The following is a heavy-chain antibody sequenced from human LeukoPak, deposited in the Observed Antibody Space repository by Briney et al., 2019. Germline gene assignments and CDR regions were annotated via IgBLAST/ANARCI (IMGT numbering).Heavy chain of an antibody. Sequence: SETLSLTCTVSGGSISSYYWSWIRQPPGKGLEWIGYIYYSGSTNYNPSLKSRVTISVDTSKNQFSLKLSSVTAADTAVYYCARGHPPGRLFDYWGQGTLVTVSS. CDR3: ARGHPPGRLFDY. D-gene: IGHD1-14*01. J-gene: IGHJ4*02. CDR1: GGSISSYY. V-gene: IGHV4-59*01. CDR2: IYYSGST.